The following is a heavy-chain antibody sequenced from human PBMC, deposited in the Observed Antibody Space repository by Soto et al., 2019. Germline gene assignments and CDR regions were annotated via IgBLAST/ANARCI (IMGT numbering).Heavy chain of an antibody. Sequence: QVQLVQSGDEVRKPGSSVKVSCKSSGYIFVNYGIAWVRPAPGQGLEWMGWISHYSGNTHYASKVHGRLTMITGTSTSSAYRDLGSLTSADTYVYYCAMVDNYVTTTPQDVWGQGTTVTVYS. J-gene: IGHJ6*02. CDR3: AMVDNYVTTTPQDV. D-gene: IGHD3-16*01. V-gene: IGHV1-18*01. CDR2: ISHYSGNT. CDR1: GYIFVNYG.